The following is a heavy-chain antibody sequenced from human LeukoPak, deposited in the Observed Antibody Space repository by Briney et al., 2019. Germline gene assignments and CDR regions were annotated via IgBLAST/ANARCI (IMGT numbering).Heavy chain of an antibody. CDR1: GFTFSSYE. J-gene: IGHJ3*02. Sequence: GGSLRLSCAASGFTFSSYEMNWVRQAPGKWLEWVSYISSSGSTIYHADSVEGRFTISRDNAKNSLYLQMNSLRAEDTAAYYCARGGITIFGVVSGAFDIWGQGTMVTVSS. V-gene: IGHV3-48*03. CDR3: ARGGITIFGVVSGAFDI. CDR2: ISSSGSTI. D-gene: IGHD3-3*01.